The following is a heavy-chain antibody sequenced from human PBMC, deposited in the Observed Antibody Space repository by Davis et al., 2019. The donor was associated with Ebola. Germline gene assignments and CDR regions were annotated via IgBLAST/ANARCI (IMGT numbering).Heavy chain of an antibody. J-gene: IGHJ4*02. Sequence: AASVKVSCQASGGTFSSYAISWVRLAPGQGLEWLGGITPFFGTTNYAQKFQGRVTITADQATGTAYMELNSLRSEDTAGYYCASVYSSSWFADYWGQGTRVTVSS. CDR3: ASVYSSSWFADY. D-gene: IGHD6-13*01. V-gene: IGHV1-69*13. CDR1: GGTFSSYA. CDR2: ITPFFGTT.